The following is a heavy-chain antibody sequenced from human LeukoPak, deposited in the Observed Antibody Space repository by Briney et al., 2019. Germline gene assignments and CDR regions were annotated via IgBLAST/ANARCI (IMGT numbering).Heavy chain of an antibody. V-gene: IGHV4-39*07. Sequence: PGGSLRLSCAASGFTFSSYAMSWIRQPPGKGLEWIGSIYYSGSTYYNPSLKSRVTISVDTSKNQFSLKLSSVTAADTAVYYCARDPGVGFAYWGQGTLVTVSS. CDR1: GFTFSSYA. D-gene: IGHD2-8*01. CDR3: ARDPGVGFAY. J-gene: IGHJ4*02. CDR2: IYYSGST.